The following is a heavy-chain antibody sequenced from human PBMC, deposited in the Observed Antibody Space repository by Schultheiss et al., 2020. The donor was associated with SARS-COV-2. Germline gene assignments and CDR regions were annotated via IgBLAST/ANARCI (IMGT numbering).Heavy chain of an antibody. CDR2: MNPNSGGT. CDR1: GYTFTSYD. V-gene: IGHV1-2*02. Sequence: ASVKVSCKASGYTFTSYDINWVRQATGQGLEWMGWMNPNSGGTNYAQKFQGRVTMTRDTSISTAYMELSRLRSDDTAVYYCARALRDGYGTNDWGQGTLVTVSS. D-gene: IGHD5-24*01. CDR3: ARALRDGYGTND. J-gene: IGHJ4*02.